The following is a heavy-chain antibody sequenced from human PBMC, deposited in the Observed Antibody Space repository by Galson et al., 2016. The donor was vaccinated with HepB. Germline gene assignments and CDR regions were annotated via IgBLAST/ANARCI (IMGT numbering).Heavy chain of an antibody. J-gene: IGHJ4*02. V-gene: IGHV4-39*01. CDR3: ARRPVSTGDYNY. Sequence: ETLSLTCIVSGGSISSPYYWGWIRQPPGKGLEWIADVYYSGSTYYNPSLNSRVTISLDTSKNQFSLKLSSLTAADTAVYYCARRPVSTGDYNYWGQGILVSVSS. D-gene: IGHD4-17*01. CDR1: GGSISSPYY. CDR2: VYYSGST.